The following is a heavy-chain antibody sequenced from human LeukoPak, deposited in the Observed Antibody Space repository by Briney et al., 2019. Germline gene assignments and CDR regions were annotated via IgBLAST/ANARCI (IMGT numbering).Heavy chain of an antibody. CDR1: GFMFSSYG. CDR2: ISGSGIDA. D-gene: IGHD3-10*02. V-gene: IGHV3-21*01. J-gene: IGHJ6*04. CDR3: AELGITMIGGV. Sequence: GGSLRLSCAASGFMFSSYGMNWVRQAPGKGMEWVAGISGSGIDADYADSVKGRFTISRDNAKNSLYLQMNSLRAEDTAVYYCAELGITMIGGVWGKGTTVTISS.